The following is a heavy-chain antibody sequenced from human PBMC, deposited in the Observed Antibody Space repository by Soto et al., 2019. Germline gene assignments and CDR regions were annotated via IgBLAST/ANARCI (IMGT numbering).Heavy chain of an antibody. CDR2: ISSSSSTI. V-gene: IGHV3-48*01. CDR1: GFNFSSYS. CDR3: ARVPYGDYVEGYFDY. Sequence: GGSLRLSCAASGFNFSSYSMNWVRQAPGKGLEWVSYISSSSSTIYYADSVKGRFTISRDNAKNSLYLQMNSLRAEDTAVYYCARVPYGDYVEGYFDYWGQGTLVTVSS. J-gene: IGHJ4*02. D-gene: IGHD4-17*01.